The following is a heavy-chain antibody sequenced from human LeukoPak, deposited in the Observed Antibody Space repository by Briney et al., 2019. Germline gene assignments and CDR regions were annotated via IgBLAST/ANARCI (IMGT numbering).Heavy chain of an antibody. CDR1: GGTFSRYA. V-gene: IGHV1-69*06. Sequence: SVKVSCTASGGTFSRYAISWMRQAPGQGLEWMGRIIPIFGTANYAQKFQGRVTITADKSTSTAYMELSSLRSEDTAVYYCARIGYYGSGSYYKSGFDYWGQGTLVTVSS. J-gene: IGHJ4*02. CDR3: ARIGYYGSGSYYKSGFDY. D-gene: IGHD3-10*01. CDR2: IIPIFGTA.